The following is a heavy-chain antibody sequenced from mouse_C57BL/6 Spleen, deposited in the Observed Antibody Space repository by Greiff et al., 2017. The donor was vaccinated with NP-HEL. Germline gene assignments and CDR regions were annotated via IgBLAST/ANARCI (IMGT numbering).Heavy chain of an antibody. V-gene: IGHV2-3*01. CDR1: GFSLTSYC. CDR3: AKSYYFRFAY. Sequence: QVQLKESGPGLVAPSQSLSITCTASGFSLTSYCVSWVRQPPGKGLEWLGVIWGDGSTNNYSAPITRLTINKDNSKSQVFLKLNSLQADDAATSYCAKSYYFRFAYWGQGTLVTVSA. J-gene: IGHJ3*01. D-gene: IGHD1-1*01. CDR2: IWGDGST.